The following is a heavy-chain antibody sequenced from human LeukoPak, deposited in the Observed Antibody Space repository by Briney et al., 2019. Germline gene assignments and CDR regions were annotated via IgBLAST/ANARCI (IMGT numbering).Heavy chain of an antibody. V-gene: IGHV4-4*07. D-gene: IGHD3-3*01. CDR3: ARVASDYDFWSGSYHFDY. Sequence: PSETLSLTCTVSGGSISSYHWSWIRQPAGKGLEWIGRIYTSGSTNYNPSLKSRVTMSVDTSKNQFSLKLSSVTAADTAVYYCARVASDYDFWSGSYHFDYWGQGTLVTVSS. J-gene: IGHJ4*02. CDR1: GGSISSYH. CDR2: IYTSGST.